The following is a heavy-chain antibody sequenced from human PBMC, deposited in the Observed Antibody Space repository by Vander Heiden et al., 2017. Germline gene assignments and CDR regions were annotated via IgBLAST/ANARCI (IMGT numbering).Heavy chain of an antibody. CDR3: TRDGPGRGLDY. Sequence: EGQLVESGGGLAQPGGSLRLSCVASGFNFGSDWMSWVRQAPGKGLEWVADIKHDESEKYSADSVKGRFTISRDNAKNSLYLQMNSLRVEDTAVYYCTRDGPGRGLDYWGQGTLVTVSS. CDR1: GFNFGSDW. D-gene: IGHD3-22*01. J-gene: IGHJ4*02. V-gene: IGHV3-7*01. CDR2: IKHDESEK.